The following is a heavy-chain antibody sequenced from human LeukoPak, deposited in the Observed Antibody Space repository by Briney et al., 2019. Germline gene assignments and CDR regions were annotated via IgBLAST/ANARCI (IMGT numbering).Heavy chain of an antibody. CDR2: IYYSGTT. D-gene: IGHD5-12*01. V-gene: IGHV4-39*01. J-gene: IGHJ4*02. CDR1: GVSIGSSGYY. CDR3: ARHAGYEYFDY. Sequence: SETLSLTCTVSGVSIGSSGYYWGWIRQPPGKGLEWIGSIYYSGTTYYNPSLKSRVAISVDTSKNQFSLKLSPVTAADTAVYYCARHAGYEYFDYWGQGALVTVSS.